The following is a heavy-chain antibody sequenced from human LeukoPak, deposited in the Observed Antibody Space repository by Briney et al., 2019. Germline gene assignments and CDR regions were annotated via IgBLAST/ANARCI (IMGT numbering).Heavy chain of an antibody. CDR2: ISSSGGTT. J-gene: IGHJ5*02. D-gene: IGHD3-10*01. CDR3: AKDRAFLWFGDL. Sequence: PGGSLRLSCAASGFTFSSYEMNWVRQAPGKGLEWVSYISSSGGTTYYADSVKGRFTISRDNSKNTLYLQMNSLRAEDTAVYYCAKDRAFLWFGDLWGQGTLVTVSS. V-gene: IGHV3-48*03. CDR1: GFTFSSYE.